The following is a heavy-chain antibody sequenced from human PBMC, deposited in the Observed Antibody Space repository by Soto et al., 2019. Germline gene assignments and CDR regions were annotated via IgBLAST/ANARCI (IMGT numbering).Heavy chain of an antibody. CDR2: IVVGSGNT. CDR1: GFTFTSSA. Sequence: ASVKVSFTASGFTFTSSAVQWVRQARGQRLEWIGWIVVGSGNTNYAQKFQERVTITRDMSTSTAYMELSSLRSEDTAVYYCAATYYYDSSGYLAPFPYFDYWGQGPLVTVSS. CDR3: AATYYYDSSGYLAPFPYFDY. D-gene: IGHD3-22*01. J-gene: IGHJ4*02. V-gene: IGHV1-58*01.